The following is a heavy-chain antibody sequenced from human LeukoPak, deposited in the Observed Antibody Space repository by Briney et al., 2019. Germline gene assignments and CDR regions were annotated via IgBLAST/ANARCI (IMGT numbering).Heavy chain of an antibody. D-gene: IGHD3-10*01. CDR2: IYYSGNT. J-gene: IGHJ6*03. V-gene: IGHV4-39*07. Sequence: PSETLSLTCTVSGDSISTSNSYWGWIRQPPGKGLEWIGSIYYSGNTYYNASLKSRVTISVDTSKNQFSLKLSSVTAADTAVYYCARAGLAVWFGENYMDVWGKGTTVTVSS. CDR3: ARAGLAVWFGENYMDV. CDR1: GDSISTSNSY.